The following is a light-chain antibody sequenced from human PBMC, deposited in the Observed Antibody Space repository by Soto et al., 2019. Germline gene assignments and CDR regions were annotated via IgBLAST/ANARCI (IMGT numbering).Light chain of an antibody. V-gene: IGKV3-11*01. CDR3: QQRNNWPLT. CDR2: DVS. Sequence: ETVLTQSPATLSLSPGERATLSCRASQSISRDLAWYQQKPGQPPTLLICDVSNRATGVPARFSGSGSGTDFTLTISSLEPEDFAVYYCQQRNNWPLTFGQGTKVEIK. J-gene: IGKJ1*01. CDR1: QSISRD.